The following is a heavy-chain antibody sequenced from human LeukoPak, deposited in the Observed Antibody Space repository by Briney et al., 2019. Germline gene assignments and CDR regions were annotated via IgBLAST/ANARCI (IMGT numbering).Heavy chain of an antibody. D-gene: IGHD2/OR15-2a*01. CDR3: AREGGFYRPLDY. V-gene: IGHV4-4*02. J-gene: IGHJ4*02. CDR1: GGXISATNC. CDR2: VHLNGRT. Sequence: SETLSLTCDVSGGXISATNCWTWIRQPPGGGLEWIGEVHLNGRTHYSPSLESRVTMSADMSENHISLQLTSVTAADTAVYYCAREGGFYRPLDYSGPGTLVIVSS.